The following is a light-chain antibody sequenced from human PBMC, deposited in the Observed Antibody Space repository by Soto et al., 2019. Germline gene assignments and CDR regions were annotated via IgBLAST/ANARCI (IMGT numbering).Light chain of an antibody. CDR1: QSVSSD. V-gene: IGKV3-15*01. J-gene: IGKJ4*01. CDR2: GAS. Sequence: EIVLTQSPATLSVSPGERPTLSCRASQSVSSDLAWYHQKPGQAPRLLIYGASTRATGLPARFSGSGSGTDFTLTINRLEPEDFAVYYCQHFGSSLTFGGGTKVDI. CDR3: QHFGSSLT.